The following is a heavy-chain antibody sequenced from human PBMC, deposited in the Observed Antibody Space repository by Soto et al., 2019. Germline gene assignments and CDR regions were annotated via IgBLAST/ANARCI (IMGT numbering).Heavy chain of an antibody. CDR1: GGSISSYY. CDR3: ARFPHVVVPAATDDY. Sequence: SETLSLTCTVSGGSISSYYWSWIRQPPGKGLEWIGYIYYSGSTNYNPSLKSRVTISVDTSKNQFSLKLSSVTAADTAVYYCARFPHVVVPAATDDYWGQGTLVTGSS. D-gene: IGHD2-2*01. V-gene: IGHV4-59*01. CDR2: IYYSGST. J-gene: IGHJ4*02.